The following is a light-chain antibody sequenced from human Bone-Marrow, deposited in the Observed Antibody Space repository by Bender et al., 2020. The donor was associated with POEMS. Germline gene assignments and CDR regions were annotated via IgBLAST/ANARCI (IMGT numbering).Light chain of an antibody. Sequence: QSVLTQPPSMSGAPGQRVTISCTGSSSNIGAGYDVHWYQQLPGTAPKLLIYSSHRRPSEVPDRFSGSRSGTSASLAISGLQSEDEADYYCAAWDDSLSGGVFGGGTKLTVL. J-gene: IGLJ3*02. V-gene: IGLV1-40*01. CDR1: SSNIGAGYD. CDR2: SSH. CDR3: AAWDDSLSGGV.